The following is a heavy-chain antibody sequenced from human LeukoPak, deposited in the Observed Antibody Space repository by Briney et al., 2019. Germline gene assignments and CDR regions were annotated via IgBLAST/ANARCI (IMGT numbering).Heavy chain of an antibody. Sequence: LEWISYIGISSGNTKYADSVKGRFTISRDKARNSLYLQMNSLRVEDTAMYYCARDHRCPLDNWGHGTLVTVSS. CDR3: ARDHRCPLDN. V-gene: IGHV3-11*06. J-gene: IGHJ4*01. CDR2: IGISSGNT. D-gene: IGHD2-15*01.